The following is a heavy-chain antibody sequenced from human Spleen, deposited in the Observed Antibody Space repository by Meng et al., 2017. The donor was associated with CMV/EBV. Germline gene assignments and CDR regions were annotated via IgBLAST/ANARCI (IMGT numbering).Heavy chain of an antibody. CDR2: ISGSGGGT. J-gene: IGHJ4*02. V-gene: IGHV3-23*01. CDR1: GFTFSSYA. D-gene: IGHD1-1*01. CDR3: AKAPSRTTYYFDY. Sequence: AASGFTFSSYAMSWVRQAPGKGLEWVSGISGSGGGTYYADSVKGRFTISRDNSKNTLYLQMNSLRAEDTAVYYCAKAPSRTTYYFDYWGQGTLVTVSS.